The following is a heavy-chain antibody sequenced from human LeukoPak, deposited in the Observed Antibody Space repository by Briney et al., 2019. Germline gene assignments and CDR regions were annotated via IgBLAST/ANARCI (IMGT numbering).Heavy chain of an antibody. V-gene: IGHV3-64D*09. CDR2: ISTNGGST. CDR3: VKGRWLQFSPYYFDY. J-gene: IGHJ4*02. Sequence: GGALRLSCSASGFTFCSFAMHWVRQAPGKGLEYVSAISTNGGSTYYADSVKARFTISRDNSRNTLYLQMSSLRAEDTAVYYCVKGRWLQFSPYYFDYWGQGTLVTVSS. CDR1: GFTFCSFA. D-gene: IGHD5-24*01.